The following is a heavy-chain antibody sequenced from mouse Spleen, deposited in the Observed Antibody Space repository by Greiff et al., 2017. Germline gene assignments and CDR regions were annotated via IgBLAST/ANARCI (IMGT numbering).Heavy chain of an antibody. CDR3: ARGGNYVGSWFAY. Sequence: VQLQQSGPELVKPGASVKLSCKASGYTFTSYDINWVKQRPGQGLEWIGWIYPRDGSTKYNEKFKGKATLTVDTSSSTAYMELHSLTSEDSAVYFCARGGNYVGSWFAYWGQGTLVTVSA. V-gene: IGHV1-85*01. CDR2: IYPRDGST. J-gene: IGHJ3*01. CDR1: GYTFTSYD. D-gene: IGHD2-1*01.